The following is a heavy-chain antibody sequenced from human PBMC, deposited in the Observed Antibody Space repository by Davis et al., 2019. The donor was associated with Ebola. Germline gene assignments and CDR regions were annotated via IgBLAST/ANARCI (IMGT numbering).Heavy chain of an antibody. CDR1: GDSISSSNW. V-gene: IGHV4-4*02. CDR3: ARQIPSQALFGYYSPRYFDF. Sequence: SETLSLTCAVSGDSISSSNWWSWVRQPPGKGLEWIGEIYHSGSTNYNPSLRSRVTISVDTSKNHFSLKLSSLTAADTAVYYCARQIPSQALFGYYSPRYFDFWGQGTLVTVSS. CDR2: IYHSGST. D-gene: IGHD3-22*01. J-gene: IGHJ4*02.